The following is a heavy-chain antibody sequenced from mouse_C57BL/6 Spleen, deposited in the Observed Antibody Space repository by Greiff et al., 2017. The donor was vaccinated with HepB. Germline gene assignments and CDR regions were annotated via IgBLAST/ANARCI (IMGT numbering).Heavy chain of an antibody. J-gene: IGHJ2*01. CDR3: ARARFDY. CDR2: IYPSDSET. V-gene: IGHV1-61*01. CDR1: GYTFTSYW. Sequence: QVHVKQPGAELVRPGSSVKLSCKASGYTFTSYWMDWVKQRPGQGLEWIGNIYPSDSETHYNQKFKDKATLTVDKSSSTAYMQLSSLTSEDSAVYYCARARFDYWGQGTTLTVSS.